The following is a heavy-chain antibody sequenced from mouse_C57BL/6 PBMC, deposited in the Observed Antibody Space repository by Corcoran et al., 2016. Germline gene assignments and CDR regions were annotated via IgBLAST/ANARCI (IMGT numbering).Heavy chain of an antibody. Sequence: EVQLQQSGPELVKPGASVKISCKASGYTSTDYYMNWVKQSHGKSLEWIGDINPNNGGTSYNQKFKGKATLTVDKSSSTAYMELRSLTSEDSAVYYCARGLTPLYFDYWGQGTTLTVSS. CDR2: INPNNGGT. J-gene: IGHJ2*01. CDR3: ARGLTPLYFDY. D-gene: IGHD1-3*01. V-gene: IGHV1-26*01. CDR1: GYTSTDYY.